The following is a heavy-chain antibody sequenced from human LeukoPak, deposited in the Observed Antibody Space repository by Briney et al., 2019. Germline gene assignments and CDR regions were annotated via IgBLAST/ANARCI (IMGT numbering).Heavy chain of an antibody. V-gene: IGHV4-38-2*02. CDR1: GYSISSGYY. CDR3: ARGIDY. CDR2: IYYSGST. Sequence: KTSETLSLTCTVSGYSISSGYYWGWIRQPPGKGLEWIGSIYYSGSTYYNPSLKSRVTISVDTSKNQFSLKLSSVTAADTAAYYCARGIDYWGQGTLVTVSS. J-gene: IGHJ4*02.